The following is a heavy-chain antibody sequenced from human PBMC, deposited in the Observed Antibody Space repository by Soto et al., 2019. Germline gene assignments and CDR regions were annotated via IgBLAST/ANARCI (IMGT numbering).Heavy chain of an antibody. CDR1: GYTFTGYY. D-gene: IGHD6-6*01. CDR2: INPNSGGT. V-gene: IGHV1-2*04. J-gene: IGHJ6*02. CDR3: ARDLGYSSSSTIQTYYYYGMDV. Sequence: ASVKVSCKASGYTFTGYYMHWVRQAPGQGLEWMGWINPNSGGTNYAQKFQGWVTMTRDTSISTAYMELSRLRSDDTAVYCCARDLGYSSSSTIQTYYYYGMDVWGQGTTVTVSS.